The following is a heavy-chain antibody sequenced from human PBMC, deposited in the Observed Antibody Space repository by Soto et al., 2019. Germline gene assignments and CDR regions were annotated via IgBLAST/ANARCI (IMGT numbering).Heavy chain of an antibody. Sequence: ASVKVSCKASGGTFSSYAISWVRQAPGQGLEWMGGFDPEDGETIYAQKFQGRVTMTRDTSISTAYMELSRLRSDDTAVYYCARHISNFRYYYYAMDVWGQGTTVTVSS. D-gene: IGHD6-13*01. CDR2: FDPEDGET. CDR1: GGTFSSYA. J-gene: IGHJ6*02. CDR3: ARHISNFRYYYYAMDV. V-gene: IGHV1-2*02.